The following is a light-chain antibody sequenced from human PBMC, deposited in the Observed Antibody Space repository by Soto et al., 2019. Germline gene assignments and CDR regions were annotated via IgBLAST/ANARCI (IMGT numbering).Light chain of an antibody. CDR1: TSDVGGHNS. V-gene: IGLV2-14*01. CDR2: QVS. CDR3: NSYSSDIKHYV. J-gene: IGLJ1*01. Sequence: QSVLSESASVSGSPGQSITISCTGTTSDVGGHNSVSWFQQHPGKAPKLIIYQVSSRPSDISNRFSGSKSGNTASLTISGLQAEDEADYYCNSYSSDIKHYVFGTGTKVTVL.